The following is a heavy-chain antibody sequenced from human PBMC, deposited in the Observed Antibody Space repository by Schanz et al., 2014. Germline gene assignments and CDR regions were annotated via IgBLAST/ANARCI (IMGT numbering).Heavy chain of an antibody. J-gene: IGHJ4*02. D-gene: IGHD1-26*01. CDR2: INGSGNAT. CDR3: AKDGRLPYGTGSDFDY. V-gene: IGHV3-23*04. CDR1: GFTFRNYA. Sequence: EVRLVESGGGLVKPGGSLKLSCSASGFTFRNYALSWVRQAPGKGLEWVAAINGSGNATYYADSVKGRFTISRDNLKNTVYLQMNSLRAGDTAVYYCAKDGRLPYGTGSDFDYWGQGTLVAVSS.